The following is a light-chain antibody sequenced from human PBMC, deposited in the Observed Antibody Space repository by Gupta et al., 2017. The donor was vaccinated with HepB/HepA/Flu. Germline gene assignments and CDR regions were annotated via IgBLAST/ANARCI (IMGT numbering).Light chain of an antibody. Sequence: QSAPTQPASVSGSPGQSITISRTGSSSDVGGYNYASWYQQHPGKAPKLMIYDVNNRPSGVSDRFSGSKSGNTASLTISARQAEDEADYYCISYTSGGTYVFGTGTKVTVL. CDR3: ISYTSGGTYV. CDR2: DVN. J-gene: IGLJ1*01. V-gene: IGLV2-14*03. CDR1: SSDVGGYNY.